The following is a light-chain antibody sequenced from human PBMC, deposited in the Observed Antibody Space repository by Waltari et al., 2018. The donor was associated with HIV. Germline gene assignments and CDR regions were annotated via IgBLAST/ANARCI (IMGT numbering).Light chain of an antibody. J-gene: IGKJ5*01. Sequence: AIQLTQSPSPLSASVRNTVLITCRTSQGISAALAWYRQKPGKTPELLIYDVSTLQSGVPSKFSGSGSGTDFTLTINSLQPEDSATYYCQQFNSYPLTFGQGTRLEIK. CDR1: QGISAA. CDR3: QQFNSYPLT. V-gene: IGKV1-13*02. CDR2: DVS.